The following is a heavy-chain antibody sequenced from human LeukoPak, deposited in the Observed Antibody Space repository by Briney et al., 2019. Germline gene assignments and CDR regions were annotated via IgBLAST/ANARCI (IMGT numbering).Heavy chain of an antibody. J-gene: IGHJ6*03. D-gene: IGHD1-26*01. V-gene: IGHV4-4*09. CDR3: ARYRGSDRYYYYYYYMDV. CDR1: GGSISSYY. CDR2: IYTSGST. Sequence: PSETLSLTCTVSGGSISSYYWSWIRQPPGKGLEWIGYIYTSGSTNYNPSLKSRVTISVDTSKNQFSLKLSSVTAADTAVYYCARYRGSDRYYYYYYYMDVWGKGTTVTVSS.